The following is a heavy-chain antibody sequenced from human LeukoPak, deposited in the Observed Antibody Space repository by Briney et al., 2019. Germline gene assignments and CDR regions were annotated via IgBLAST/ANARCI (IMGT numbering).Heavy chain of an antibody. CDR2: IYHSGST. Sequence: TLSLTCTVSGGSISSGGYYWSWIRQPPGKGLEWIGYIYHSGSTYYNPSLKSRVTISVDRSKNQFSLKLSSVTAADTAVYYCARSPYCGGDCYAGDYYYYMDVWGKGTTVTVSS. CDR3: ARSPYCGGDCYAGDYYYYMDV. D-gene: IGHD2-21*01. CDR1: GGSISSGGYY. J-gene: IGHJ6*03. V-gene: IGHV4-30-2*01.